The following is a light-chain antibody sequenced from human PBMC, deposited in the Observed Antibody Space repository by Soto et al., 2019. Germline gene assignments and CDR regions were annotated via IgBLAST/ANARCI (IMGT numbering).Light chain of an antibody. V-gene: IGKV3-15*01. CDR1: QSVSSN. CDR2: GAS. J-gene: IGKJ1*01. Sequence: EIVMTQSPATLSVSPGERATLSCRASQSVSSNLAWYQQKPGQAPRLLIYGASTRATGIPARFSGSGSGTEFTLTISSLQSEAFAVYYCQQYNNWHTWTFGQGTKVEIK. CDR3: QQYNNWHTWT.